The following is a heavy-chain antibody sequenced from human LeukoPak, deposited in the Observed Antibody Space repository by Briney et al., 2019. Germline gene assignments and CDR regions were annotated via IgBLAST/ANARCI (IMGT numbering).Heavy chain of an antibody. CDR3: AKSYDFWSGYFDI. J-gene: IGHJ3*02. CDR2: IYYSGST. Sequence: SETLSLTCTVSGGSISSYYWSWIRQPPGKGLEWIGYIYYSGSTNYNPSLKSRVTMSLDTSKNQFSLKLTSLTAADTAVYYCAKSYDFWSGYFDIWGKGTMVTVSS. V-gene: IGHV4-59*12. CDR1: GGSISSYY. D-gene: IGHD3-3*01.